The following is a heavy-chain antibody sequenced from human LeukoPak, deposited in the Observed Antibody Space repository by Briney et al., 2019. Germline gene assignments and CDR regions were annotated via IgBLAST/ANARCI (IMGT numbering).Heavy chain of an antibody. CDR3: ARGVYSSSWIGAEYFQH. Sequence: KTSETLSLTCTVSGGSISSYYWSWIRQPPGKGLEWGGYIYYSGCTNYNPSLKSRVTISVDTSKNQFSLKLSSVTAADTAVYYCARGVYSSSWIGAEYFQHWGQGTLVTVSS. J-gene: IGHJ1*01. D-gene: IGHD6-13*01. V-gene: IGHV4-59*01. CDR1: GGSISSYY. CDR2: IYYSGCT.